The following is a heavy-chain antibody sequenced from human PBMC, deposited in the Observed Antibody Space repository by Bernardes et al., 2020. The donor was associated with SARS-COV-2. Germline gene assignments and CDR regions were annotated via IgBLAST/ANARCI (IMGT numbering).Heavy chain of an antibody. D-gene: IGHD2-8*01. J-gene: IGHJ6*02. CDR2: IYSSGST. CDR3: ARHAKKCTNGVCQTYYYYALDV. CDR1: GDSYKYFY. V-gene: IGHV4-59*08. Sequence: SETLSLTCAISGDSYKYFYWSWIRQPPGKGLEWIGYIYSSGSTNYNPSLKSRVTISIDTSKNQLSLKLTSVTAADTAVYYCARHAKKCTNGVCQTYYYYALDVWGQGTTVTVSS.